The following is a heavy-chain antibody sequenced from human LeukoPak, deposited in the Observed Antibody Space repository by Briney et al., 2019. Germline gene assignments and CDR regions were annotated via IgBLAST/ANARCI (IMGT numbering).Heavy chain of an antibody. CDR2: INHSGGST. CDR1: GYTFTSYY. V-gene: IGHV1-46*01. CDR3: ARLGPKHRINYYGGTLDI. Sequence: ASVKVSCKASGYTFTSYYMHWVRQAPGQGLEWMGIINHSGGSTSYAQKFQGRVTMTRDTSTSTVYMELSSLRSEDTAVYYCARLGPKHRINYYGGTLDIWGQGTMVTVSS. D-gene: IGHD3-10*01. J-gene: IGHJ3*02.